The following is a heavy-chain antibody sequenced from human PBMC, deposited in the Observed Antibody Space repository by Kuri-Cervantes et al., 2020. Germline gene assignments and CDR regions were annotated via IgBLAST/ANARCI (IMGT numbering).Heavy chain of an antibody. Sequence: GESLKISCAASGFTFSDYYMSWIRQAPGKGLEWVSYISSSGSTIYYADSVKGRFTISRDNAKNSLYLQMNSLRAEDTAVYYCARCSGSYSDWFDPWGQGTLVTVSS. CDR2: ISSSGSTI. D-gene: IGHD1-26*01. CDR3: ARCSGSYSDWFDP. V-gene: IGHV3-11*01. CDR1: GFTFSDYY. J-gene: IGHJ5*02.